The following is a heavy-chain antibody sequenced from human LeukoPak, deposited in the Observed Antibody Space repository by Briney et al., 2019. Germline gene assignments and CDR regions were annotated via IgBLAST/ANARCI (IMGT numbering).Heavy chain of an antibody. V-gene: IGHV3-30*02. CDR3: AKGIIEVVVPAAISY. CDR1: GFTFSSYG. D-gene: IGHD2-2*02. Sequence: GGSLRLSCAASGFTFSSYGMHWVRQAPGKGLEWVAFIRYDGSNKCYADSVKGRFTISRDNSKNTLYLQMNSLRAEDTAVYYCAKGIIEVVVPAAISYWGQGTLVTVSS. CDR2: IRYDGSNK. J-gene: IGHJ4*02.